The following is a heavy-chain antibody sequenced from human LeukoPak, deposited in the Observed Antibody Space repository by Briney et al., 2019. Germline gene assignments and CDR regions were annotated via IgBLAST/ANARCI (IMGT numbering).Heavy chain of an antibody. Sequence: SETPSLTCAVYGGSFSGYYWSWIRQPPGKGMEWIGEINHSGSTNYSASLKSRVTISVDTSKNQLSLKLSSVTAADTAVYYCARGEPLRLGELDYFDPWGQGTLVTVSS. CDR3: ARGEPLRLGELDYFDP. CDR2: INHSGST. J-gene: IGHJ5*02. CDR1: GGSFSGYY. V-gene: IGHV4-34*01. D-gene: IGHD3-16*01.